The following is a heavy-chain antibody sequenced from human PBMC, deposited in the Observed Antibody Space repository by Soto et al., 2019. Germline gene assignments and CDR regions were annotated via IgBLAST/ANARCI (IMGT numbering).Heavy chain of an antibody. D-gene: IGHD6-13*01. J-gene: IGHJ6*02. CDR1: GFTFSDYY. V-gene: IGHV3-72*01. CDR2: ARNRANGYTT. Sequence: EVQLVESGGGLVQPGGSLRLSCAPSGFTFSDYYIDWVRQAPGKGLEWVGRARNRANGYTTQYAPSVKGRFTFSRDDSVNSLYLEMTALRAEDTAIYYCCRGIATVGNSYYGLDVWGQGTTVTVSS. CDR3: CRGIATVGNSYYGLDV.